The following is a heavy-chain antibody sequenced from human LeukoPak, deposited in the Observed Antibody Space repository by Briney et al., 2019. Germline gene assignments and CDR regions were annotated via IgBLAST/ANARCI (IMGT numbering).Heavy chain of an antibody. V-gene: IGHV1-69*01. CDR3: ARDRGDGYGEFDY. J-gene: IGHJ4*02. Sequence: SVKVSCKASGGTFSSYAISWVRQAPGQGLEWMGGIIPIFGTANYAQKFQGRVTITADESTSTAYMELSSLRSEDTAVYYCARDRGDGYGEFDYWGQGTLVTVSS. CDR1: GGTFSSYA. D-gene: IGHD5-24*01. CDR2: IIPIFGTA.